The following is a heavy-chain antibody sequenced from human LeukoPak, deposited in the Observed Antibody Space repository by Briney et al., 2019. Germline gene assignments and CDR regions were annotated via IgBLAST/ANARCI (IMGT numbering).Heavy chain of an antibody. D-gene: IGHD3-22*01. Sequence: SETLSLTCTVSGGSISSSCYYWGWIRQPPGKGLEWIGSMYYSGSTYYNRSLKSRVTISVDTSKNRFSLKLSSVTAADTAVYYCARGGGSGYYHTNYFDCWSQGTLVTVSS. V-gene: IGHV4-39*01. CDR3: ARGGGSGYYHTNYFDC. J-gene: IGHJ4*02. CDR2: MYYSGST. CDR1: GGSISSSCYY.